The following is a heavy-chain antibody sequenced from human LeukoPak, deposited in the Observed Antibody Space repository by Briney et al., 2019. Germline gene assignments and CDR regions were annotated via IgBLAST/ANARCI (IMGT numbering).Heavy chain of an antibody. J-gene: IGHJ3*02. CDR2: IYPGDSDI. V-gene: IGHV5-51*01. CDR3: ARPADGHSYDAFDI. CDR1: GYRFTSYW. Sequence: GESLKISCEGSGYRFTSYWIGWVRHMPGKGLEWMGIIYPGDSDIRYSPSFQGQVTISADKSISTAYLQWSSLKASDTAMYYCARPADGHSYDAFDIWGQGTMVTVSS. D-gene: IGHD5-24*01.